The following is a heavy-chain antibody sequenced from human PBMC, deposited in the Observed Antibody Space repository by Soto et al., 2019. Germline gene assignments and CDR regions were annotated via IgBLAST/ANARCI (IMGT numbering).Heavy chain of an antibody. CDR2: ISSSGSTI. D-gene: IGHD3-3*01. CDR1: GFTFSDYY. J-gene: IGHJ5*02. V-gene: IGHV3-11*01. CDR3: ARNSLNYDFWSGYSDWFDP. Sequence: GGSLRLSCAASGFTFSDYYMSWIRQAPGKGLEWVSYISSSGSTIYYADSVKGRFTISRDNAKNSLYLQMNSLRAEDTAVYYWARNSLNYDFWSGYSDWFDPWGQGTLVTVSS.